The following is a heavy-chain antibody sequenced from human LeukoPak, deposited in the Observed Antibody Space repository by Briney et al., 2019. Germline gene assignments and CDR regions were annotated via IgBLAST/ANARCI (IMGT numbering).Heavy chain of an antibody. CDR3: ASAPRYDYYFDY. D-gene: IGHD5-12*01. V-gene: IGHV4-30-4*01. J-gene: IGHJ4*02. Sequence: SETLSLTCTVSGGSISSGDYYWSWIRQPPGKGLEWIGYIYYSGSTYYNPSLKSRVTKSVDTSKNQFSLKLSSVTAADTAVYYCASAPRYDYYFDYWGQGTLVTVSS. CDR1: GGSISSGDYY. CDR2: IYYSGST.